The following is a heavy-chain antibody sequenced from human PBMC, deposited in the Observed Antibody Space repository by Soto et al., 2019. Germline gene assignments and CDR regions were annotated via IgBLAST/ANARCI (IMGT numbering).Heavy chain of an antibody. CDR3: ARDNSSSWYGQTNWFDP. V-gene: IGHV3-33*01. CDR1: GFTFSSYG. CDR2: IWYDGSNK. D-gene: IGHD6-13*01. Sequence: QVQLVESGGGVVQPGRSLRLSCAASGFTFSSYGMHWVRQAPGKGLEWVAVIWYDGSNKYYADSVKGRFTISRDNSKNTLELPMNSLRAEDTAVYFCARDNSSSWYGQTNWFDPWGQGTLVTVSS. J-gene: IGHJ5*02.